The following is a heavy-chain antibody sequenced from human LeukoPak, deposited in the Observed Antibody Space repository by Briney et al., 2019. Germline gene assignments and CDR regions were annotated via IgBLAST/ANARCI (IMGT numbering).Heavy chain of an antibody. Sequence: GGSLRLSCAASGFTFSSYGMHWVRQAPGKGLEWVAFIRYDGSNKYYADSVKGRFTISRDNSKNTLYLQMNSLRAEDTAVYYCAKVIRGYYYDSSGYYGFWGQGTLVTVSS. J-gene: IGHJ4*02. CDR1: GFTFSSYG. D-gene: IGHD3-22*01. CDR3: AKVIRGYYYDSSGYYGF. V-gene: IGHV3-30*02. CDR2: IRYDGSNK.